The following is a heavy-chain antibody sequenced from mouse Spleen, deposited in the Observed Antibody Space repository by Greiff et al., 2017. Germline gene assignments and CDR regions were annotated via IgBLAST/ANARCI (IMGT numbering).Heavy chain of an antibody. CDR1: GFTFSSYA. Sequence: EVKLMESGGGLVKPGGSLKLSCAASGFTFSSYAMSWVRQSPEKRLEWVAEISSGGSYTYYPDTVTGRFTISRDNAKNTLYLQMSSLKSEDTAMYYCARVDYYGPWFAYWGQGTLVTVSA. J-gene: IGHJ3*01. CDR2: ISSGGSYT. CDR3: ARVDYYGPWFAY. D-gene: IGHD1-1*01. V-gene: IGHV5-9-4*01.